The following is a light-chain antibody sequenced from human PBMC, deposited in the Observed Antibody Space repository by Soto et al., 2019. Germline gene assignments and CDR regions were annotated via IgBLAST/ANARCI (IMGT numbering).Light chain of an antibody. CDR1: QSVSSN. J-gene: IGKJ4*01. CDR2: GAS. Sequence: EIVMTQSPATLSVSPGERATLSCRASQSVSSNLAWYQQKPGQAPRLLIYGASTRATGIPARFSGSGSGTEFTLTISSLQSEDFAVYYCQQYHNWPRSRLTFGGGTKVEIK. CDR3: QQYHNWPRSRLT. V-gene: IGKV3-15*01.